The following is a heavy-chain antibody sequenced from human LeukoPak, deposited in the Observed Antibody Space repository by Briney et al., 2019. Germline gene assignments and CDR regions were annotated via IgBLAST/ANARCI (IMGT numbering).Heavy chain of an antibody. CDR1: GYTLTELS. CDR3: ATDLRNLEPALKRYFDL. J-gene: IGHJ2*01. V-gene: IGHV1-24*01. D-gene: IGHD1-1*01. CDR2: FDPEDGET. Sequence: ASVKVSCKVSGYTLTELSMYWVRQAPGKGLEWMGGFDPEDGETIYAQKFQGRVTMTEDTSTDTAYMELSSLRSEDTAVYYCATDLRNLEPALKRYFDLWGRGTLVTVSS.